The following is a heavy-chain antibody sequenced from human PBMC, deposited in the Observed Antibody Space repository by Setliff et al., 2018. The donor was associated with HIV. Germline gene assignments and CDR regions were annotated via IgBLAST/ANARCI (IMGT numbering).Heavy chain of an antibody. V-gene: IGHV1-18*01. CDR1: GYTFTSYD. J-gene: IGHJ4*02. CDR2: ISAYNGNT. CDR3: ARLSGGYYYFDY. D-gene: IGHD2-15*01. Sequence: GASVKVSCKASGYTFTSYDISWVRQAPGQGLEWMGWISAYNGNTNYAQKFQGRVTMTRDTSTSTVYMELSSLRSEDTAVYYCARLSGGYYYFDYWGQGTLVTVSS.